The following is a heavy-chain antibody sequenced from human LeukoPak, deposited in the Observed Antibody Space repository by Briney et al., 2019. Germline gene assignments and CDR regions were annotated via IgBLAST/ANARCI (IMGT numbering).Heavy chain of an antibody. J-gene: IGHJ4*02. V-gene: IGHV3-7*01. CDR3: ARVPWVTMIVVVDYYFDY. Sequence: GGSLRLSCAASGFTSSNSWMSWVRQAPGKGLEWVANIKQDGSEKYYVDSVKGRFTISRDNAKNSLYLQMNSLRAEDTAVYYCARVPWVTMIVVVDYYFDYWGQGTLVTVSS. CDR2: IKQDGSEK. D-gene: IGHD3-22*01. CDR1: GFTSSNSW.